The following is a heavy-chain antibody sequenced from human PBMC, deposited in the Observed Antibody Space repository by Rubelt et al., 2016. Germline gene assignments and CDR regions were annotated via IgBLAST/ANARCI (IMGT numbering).Heavy chain of an antibody. CDR1: GFTFSSYA. V-gene: IGHV3-23*01. J-gene: IGHJ6*02. D-gene: IGHD1/OR15-1a*01. CDR3: AREDPYQAPTKEDGMDV. Sequence: EVQLLESGGGLVQPGGSLRLSCAASGFTFSSYAMTWVRQAPGKGLEWVSVISGGGDSTYYADSVKGRFTVARDNAINSMYLQMRSLRAEDTAIYYCAREDPYQAPTKEDGMDVWGPGTTVTVSS. CDR2: ISGGGDST.